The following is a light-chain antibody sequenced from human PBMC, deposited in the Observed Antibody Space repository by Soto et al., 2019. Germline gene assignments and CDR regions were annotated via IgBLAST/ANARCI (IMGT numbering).Light chain of an antibody. Sequence: DIQMTQSPPSLSASVGDRVTITCQASQDIRNYLNWYQQKLGKAPKLLIYDATNLETGVPSRFSGSGSGTHFTFTITSLQPEDSATYYCQHFDNLHLSFGPGTKVHIK. J-gene: IGKJ3*01. CDR1: QDIRNY. CDR2: DAT. V-gene: IGKV1-33*01. CDR3: QHFDNLHLS.